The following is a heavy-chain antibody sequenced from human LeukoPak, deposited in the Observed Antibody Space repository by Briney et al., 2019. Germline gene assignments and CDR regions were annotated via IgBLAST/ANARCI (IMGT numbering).Heavy chain of an antibody. CDR3: ARQYCSGGSCYFPFYGMDV. J-gene: IGHJ6*02. CDR1: GYTFTSYW. V-gene: IGHV5-51*01. Sequence: GEPLKISCKGSGYTFTSYWIAWVRQMPGKGLEWMGIIYPGDSDTRYSPSFQGQVTISADKSISTAYLQWSSLKASDTAMYYCARQYCSGGSCYFPFYGMDVWGQGTTVTVSS. CDR2: IYPGDSDT. D-gene: IGHD2-15*01.